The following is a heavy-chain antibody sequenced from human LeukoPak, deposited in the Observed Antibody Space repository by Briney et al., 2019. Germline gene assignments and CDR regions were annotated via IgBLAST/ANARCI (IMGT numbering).Heavy chain of an antibody. V-gene: IGHV4-34*01. D-gene: IGHD3-10*01. CDR3: ARRPRLLWFGELSGDYFDY. J-gene: IGHJ4*02. CDR1: GGSFSGYY. Sequence: PSETLSLTCAVYGGSFSGYYWSWIRQPPGKGLEWIGEINHSGSTNYNPSLKSRVTISVDTSKNQFSLKLSSVTAADTAVYYCARRPRLLWFGELSGDYFDYWGQGTLVTVSS. CDR2: INHSGST.